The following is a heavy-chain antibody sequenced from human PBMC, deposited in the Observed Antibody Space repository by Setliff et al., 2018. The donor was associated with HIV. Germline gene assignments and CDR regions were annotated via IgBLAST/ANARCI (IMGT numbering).Heavy chain of an antibody. CDR2: IYTSGNT. J-gene: IGHJ6*02. Sequence: SKTLSLTCTVSGGSIRSGSYYWSWIRQPAGKGLEWIGRIYTSGNTNYKPSLKRRVTISVDTSKNQFSLKLRSVTAADTAVYYCARERSSGYHSYYYHYGMDVWGQGTTVTVS. CDR1: GGSIRSGSYY. CDR3: ARERSSGYHSYYYHYGMDV. D-gene: IGHD3-22*01. V-gene: IGHV4-61*02.